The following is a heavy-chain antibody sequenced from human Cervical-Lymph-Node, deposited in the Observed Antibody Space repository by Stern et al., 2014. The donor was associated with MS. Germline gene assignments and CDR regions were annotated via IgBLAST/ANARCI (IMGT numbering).Heavy chain of an antibody. J-gene: IGHJ6*02. Sequence: EVQLLESGGGVVQPGRSLTLSCAASGFTFSSYWMSWVRQAPGKGLEWVANIKEDGSERNYVDSVKGRFAISRYNAKNSMYLQMNSLRVEDTAVYYCASEWSRGMNVWGQGTTVTVSS. CDR2: IKEDGSER. CDR3: ASEWSRGMNV. CDR1: GFTFSSYW. V-gene: IGHV3-7*03. D-gene: IGHD3-3*01.